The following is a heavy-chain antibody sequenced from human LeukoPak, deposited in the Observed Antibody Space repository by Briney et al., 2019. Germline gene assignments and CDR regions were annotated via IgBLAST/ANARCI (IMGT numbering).Heavy chain of an antibody. J-gene: IGHJ5*02. CDR1: GFTFSSYW. V-gene: IGHV3-7*01. CDR3: ARALTNGYCSGGSCPNWFDP. D-gene: IGHD2-15*01. Sequence: GGSLRLSCAASGFTFSSYWMSWVRQAPGKGLEWVANIKQDGSEKYYVDSVKGRFTISRDNSKNTLYLQMNSLRAEDTAVYYCARALTNGYCSGGSCPNWFDPWGQRTLVTVSS. CDR2: IKQDGSEK.